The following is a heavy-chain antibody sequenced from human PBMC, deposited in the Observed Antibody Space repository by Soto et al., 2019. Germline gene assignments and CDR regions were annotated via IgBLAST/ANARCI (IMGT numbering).Heavy chain of an antibody. J-gene: IGHJ4*02. CDR2: IYNGGGT. V-gene: IGHV3-53*02. CDR3: ASTRGSSYDY. Sequence: EVQLVETGGGLIQPGGSLRLSCAASGFTVSGNYMSWVRQAPGKGLEWVSVIYNGGGTYYADSVKGRFTISRDNSKNTLYRQMNSLRAEATAVYYCASTRGSSYDYWGQGTLVTVSS. D-gene: IGHD6-6*01. CDR1: GFTVSGNY.